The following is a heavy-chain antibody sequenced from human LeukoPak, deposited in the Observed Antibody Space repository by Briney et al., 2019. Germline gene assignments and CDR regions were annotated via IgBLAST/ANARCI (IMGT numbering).Heavy chain of an antibody. J-gene: IGHJ4*02. V-gene: IGHV3-48*03. CDR1: GFTFSSYE. D-gene: IGHD1-26*01. Sequence: GGSLRLSCAASGFTFSSYEMNWVPQAPGKGLEWASYISSSGSTIYYADSVKGRFTISRDNAKNSLYLQMNSLRAEDTAVYYCAREGGRGSFFDYWGQGTLVTVSS. CDR2: ISSSGSTI. CDR3: AREGGRGSFFDY.